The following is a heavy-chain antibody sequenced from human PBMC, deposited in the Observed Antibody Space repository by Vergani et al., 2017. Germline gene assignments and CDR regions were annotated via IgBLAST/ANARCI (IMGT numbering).Heavy chain of an antibody. D-gene: IGHD2-2*02. J-gene: IGHJ4*02. V-gene: IGHV3-30*03. Sequence: VQLLQSGGGVIQPGGSVRLSCAASGFTFSACPMTWVRQAPGKGLEWVVGISFDGTNEYYPDLVKGRFTISRDIAKKTLYLQVRSLRLEDTGVYHCVRDRGLWAGGRCYTEAWDYWGQGTPVTVSS. CDR1: GFTFSACP. CDR3: VRDRGLWAGGRCYTEAWDY. CDR2: ISFDGTNE.